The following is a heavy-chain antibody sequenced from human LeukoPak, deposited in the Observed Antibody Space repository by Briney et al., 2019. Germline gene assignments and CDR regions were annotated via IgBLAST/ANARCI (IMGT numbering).Heavy chain of an antibody. D-gene: IGHD5/OR15-5a*01. CDR2: LSNSGDYT. CDR1: GFTFSSYA. V-gene: IGHV3-64D*08. J-gene: IGHJ4*02. Sequence: PVGSLPLSCSASGFTFSSYAMHWVRQAPGKGLQYVSALSNSGDYTRYADSVKGRFTISRDNSKNTLYLQMSSLRADDTALYYCVKRGRTSVYAYDHWGQGSMVSVPS. CDR3: VKRGRTSVYAYDH.